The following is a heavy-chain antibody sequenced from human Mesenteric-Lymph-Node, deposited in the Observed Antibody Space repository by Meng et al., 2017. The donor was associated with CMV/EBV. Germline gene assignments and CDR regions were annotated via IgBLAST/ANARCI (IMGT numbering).Heavy chain of an antibody. Sequence: GGSLRLSSAASGFTFSSYAMSWVRQAPGEGLEWVSAISGSGGSTYYADSVKGRFTSSRDNSKNTLYMQMNSLRAEETDVYYCAKDPCSTSCDPYYNYYGMDVWGQGTTVTVSS. CDR2: ISGSGGST. D-gene: IGHD2-2*01. V-gene: IGHV3-23*01. CDR3: AKDPCSTSCDPYYNYYGMDV. J-gene: IGHJ6*02. CDR1: GFTFSSYA.